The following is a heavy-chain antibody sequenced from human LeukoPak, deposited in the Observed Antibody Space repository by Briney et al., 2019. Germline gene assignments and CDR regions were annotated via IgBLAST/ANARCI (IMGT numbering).Heavy chain of an antibody. J-gene: IGHJ4*02. V-gene: IGHV3-23*01. D-gene: IGHD6-6*01. CDR2: ISISGENT. CDR1: GFTFSSYA. Sequence: GGSLRLARAASGFTFSSYAMSWVRQAPGKGLEGVSAISISGENTYYADSVKGRFTISRDTSRNTLYLQMHSLRAEDTAVYYCARLISTSSSRFSDYWGQGTLVTVSS. CDR3: ARLISTSSSRFSDY.